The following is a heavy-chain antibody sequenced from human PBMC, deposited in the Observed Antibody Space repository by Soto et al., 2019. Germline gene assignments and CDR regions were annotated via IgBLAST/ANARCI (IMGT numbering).Heavy chain of an antibody. CDR3: ARDSESCGGDCYYLAY. CDR1: GGSISSSNW. V-gene: IGHV4-4*02. J-gene: IGHJ4*02. CDR2: ILHSGST. D-gene: IGHD2-21*02. Sequence: SETLSLTCAVSGGSISSSNWWSWVCQPPGKGLEWVAEILHSGSTNYNPSLKSRVTISVDKSKNQFSLKLTSVTAADTAVYYCARDSESCGGDCYYLAYWGQGTLVTVSS.